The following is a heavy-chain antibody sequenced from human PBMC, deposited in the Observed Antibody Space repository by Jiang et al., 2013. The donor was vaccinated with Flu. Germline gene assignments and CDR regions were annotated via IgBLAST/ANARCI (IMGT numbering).Heavy chain of an antibody. CDR3: TRGIYGSGSFPNYGMDV. CDR1: GFTFDDYA. D-gene: IGHD3-10*01. V-gene: IGHV3-49*03. Sequence: RLSCTASGFTFDDYAMNWFRQASRKGLEWVGFIRSKAYGGTTEYAASVKGRFTISRDDSKSIAYLQMNSLKTEDTAVYHCTRGIYGSGSFPNYGMDVWGQGTTVTVSS. CDR2: IRSKAYGGTT. J-gene: IGHJ6*02.